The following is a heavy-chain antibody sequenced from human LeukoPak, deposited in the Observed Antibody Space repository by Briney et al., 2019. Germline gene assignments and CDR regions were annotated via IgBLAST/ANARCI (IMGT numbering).Heavy chain of an antibody. CDR2: INWNAVRV. CDR3: ARLRNYDSTGYYFEIDY. CDR1: GFTFNNYG. J-gene: IGHJ4*02. Sequence: GESLKISCTASGFTFNNYGMSRVRQDPGKGLEWVSGINWNAVRVGYADSVKGRFTISRDNAKNSLYLQMNSLRAEDTAFYYCARLRNYDSTGYYFEIDYWGQGTLVTVSS. D-gene: IGHD3-22*01. V-gene: IGHV3-20*04.